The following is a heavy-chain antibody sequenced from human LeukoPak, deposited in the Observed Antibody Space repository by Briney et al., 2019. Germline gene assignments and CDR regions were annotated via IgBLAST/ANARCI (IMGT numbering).Heavy chain of an antibody. J-gene: IGHJ4*02. V-gene: IGHV4-59*08. CDR3: ARSGYSSSWYVGYFDY. D-gene: IGHD6-13*01. CDR1: GGSNSSYY. Sequence: PSETLSLTCTVSGGSNSSYYWSWIRQPPGKGLEWIGYIYYSGSTNYNPSLKSRVTISVDTSKNQFSLKLSSVTAADTAVYYCARSGYSSSWYVGYFDYWGQGTLVTVSS. CDR2: IYYSGST.